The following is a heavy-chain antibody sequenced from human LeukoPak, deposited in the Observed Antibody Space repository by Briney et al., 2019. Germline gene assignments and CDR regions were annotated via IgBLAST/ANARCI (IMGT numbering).Heavy chain of an antibody. J-gene: IGHJ4*02. CDR1: GGSFSGYY. D-gene: IGHD6-19*01. CDR3: ARSAGYSSGWYWRGYYFDY. V-gene: IGHV4-34*01. Sequence: SETLSLTCAVYGGSFSGYYWSWIRQPPGKGLEWIGEINHSGSTNYNPSLKSRVTISVDTSKNQFSLKLSSVTAADTAVYYCARSAGYSSGWYWRGYYFDYWGQGTLVTDSS. CDR2: INHSGST.